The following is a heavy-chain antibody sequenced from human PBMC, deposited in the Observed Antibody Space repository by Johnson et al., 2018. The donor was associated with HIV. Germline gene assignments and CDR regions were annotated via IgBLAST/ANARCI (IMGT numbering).Heavy chain of an antibody. D-gene: IGHD6-19*01. Sequence: VQLVESGGVVVQPGGSLRLSCAASEFTFNEHTMHWVRQTPGKGLEWVALINCDGSRISYRDSVRGRFTISRDNSKNTLYLQMSSLRAEDTAVYYCARECGAVASRGFDIWGQGTMVTVSS. CDR1: EFTFNEHT. V-gene: IGHV3-43*01. CDR2: INCDGSRI. CDR3: ARECGAVASRGFDI. J-gene: IGHJ3*02.